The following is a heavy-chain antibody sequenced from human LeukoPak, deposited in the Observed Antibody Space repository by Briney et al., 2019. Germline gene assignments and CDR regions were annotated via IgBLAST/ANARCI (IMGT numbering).Heavy chain of an antibody. Sequence: SQTLSLTCPVYGGPFSGYYWSWLRQPPGKGREWIGEINHSGSTNYNPSLKSRVTIAVDTSKNQFSLKLTSVTAAYTAVYYCARGCRWLRLFVDAFDIWGQGTMVTVSS. CDR3: ARGCRWLRLFVDAFDI. J-gene: IGHJ3*02. V-gene: IGHV4-34*01. D-gene: IGHD5-12*01. CDR1: GGPFSGYY. CDR2: INHSGST.